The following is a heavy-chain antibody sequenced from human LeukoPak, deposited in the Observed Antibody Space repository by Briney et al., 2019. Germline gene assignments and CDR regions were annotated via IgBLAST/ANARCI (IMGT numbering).Heavy chain of an antibody. CDR1: GGSFSGYY. CDR3: ARGYYGSGDAFDI. V-gene: IGHV4-34*01. CDR2: INHVGST. J-gene: IGHJ3*02. D-gene: IGHD3-10*01. Sequence: SETLSLTCAVYGGSFSGYYWSWIRQPPGKGLEWIGEINHVGSTNYNPSLKSRVTISVDRSKNQFSLKLSSVTAADTAVYYCARGYYGSGDAFDIWGQGTMVTVSS.